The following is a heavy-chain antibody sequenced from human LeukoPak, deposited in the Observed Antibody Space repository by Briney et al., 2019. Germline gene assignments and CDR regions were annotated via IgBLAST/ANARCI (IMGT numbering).Heavy chain of an antibody. CDR3: AKANGDYDAFDI. Sequence: PGGSLRLSCAASGFTFDDYAMHWVRQAPGKGLEWVSGISWNSGSIGYADSVKGRFTISRDNAKNSLYLQMNSLRAEDTALYYCAKANGDYDAFDIWGQGTMVTVSS. J-gene: IGHJ3*02. CDR1: GFTFDDYA. CDR2: ISWNSGSI. V-gene: IGHV3-9*01. D-gene: IGHD4-17*01.